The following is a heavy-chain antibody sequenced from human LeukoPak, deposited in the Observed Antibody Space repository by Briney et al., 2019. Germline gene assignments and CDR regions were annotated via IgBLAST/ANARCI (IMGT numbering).Heavy chain of an antibody. V-gene: IGHV3-7*01. Sequence: GGSLRLSCAASGFTFSNYWMNWIRQVPGKGLEWVANIKKDGSGKNYVDSVKGRFTISRDNAKNSLFLQMNTLRAEDTAVYYCEGGVNWGQGTLVTVSS. CDR2: IKKDGSGK. CDR1: GFTFSNYW. CDR3: EGGVN. J-gene: IGHJ4*02.